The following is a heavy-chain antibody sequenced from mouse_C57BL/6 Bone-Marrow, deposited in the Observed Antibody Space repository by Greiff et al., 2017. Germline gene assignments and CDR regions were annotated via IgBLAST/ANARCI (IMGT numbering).Heavy chain of an antibody. V-gene: IGHV1-82*01. CDR3: ARKRFITPFAY. CDR1: GYAFSSSW. CDR2: IYPGDGDT. Sequence: VQLQQSGPELVKPGASVKISCKASGYAFSSSWMNWVKQRPGKGLEWIGRIYPGDGDTNYNGKFKGKATLTADKSSSTAYMQLSSLTSEDSAVYFCARKRFITPFAYWGQGTLVTVSA. D-gene: IGHD1-1*01. J-gene: IGHJ3*01.